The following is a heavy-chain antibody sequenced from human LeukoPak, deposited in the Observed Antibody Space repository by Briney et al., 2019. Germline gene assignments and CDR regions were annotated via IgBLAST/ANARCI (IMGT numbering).Heavy chain of an antibody. J-gene: IGHJ4*02. CDR3: ARDYGDYFDY. V-gene: IGHV4-34*01. Sequence: SETLSLTCAVYGGSFSGYYWTWIRQPPGKGLEWIGEINHSGSTNYNPSLKSRVTISVDTSKNQFSLELSSVAAADTAVYYCARDYGDYFDYWGQGTLVTVSS. CDR1: GGSFSGYY. D-gene: IGHD4-17*01. CDR2: INHSGST.